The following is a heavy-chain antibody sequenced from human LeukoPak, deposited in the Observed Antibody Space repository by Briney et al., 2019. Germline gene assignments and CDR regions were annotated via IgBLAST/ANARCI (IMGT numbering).Heavy chain of an antibody. Sequence: GGSLRLSCAASGFTFSSYSMNWVRQAPGKGLEWVSSISSSSSYIYYADSVKGRFTMSRDNAKNSLYLQMNSLRAEDTAVYYCARQQQLAQTLNWGQGTLVTVSS. CDR3: ARQQQLAQTLN. D-gene: IGHD6-13*01. CDR1: GFTFSSYS. V-gene: IGHV3-21*01. CDR2: ISSSSSYI. J-gene: IGHJ4*02.